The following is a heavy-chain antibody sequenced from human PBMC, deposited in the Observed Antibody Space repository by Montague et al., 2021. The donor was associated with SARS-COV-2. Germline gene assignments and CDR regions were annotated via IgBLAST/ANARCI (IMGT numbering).Heavy chain of an antibody. Sequence: SETLSLTCTVSGYSISSGYYWGWIRQPPGKGLEWIGSIYYSGSTNYNPSLKSRVTISVDTSKNQFSLKLSSVTAADTAVYYCAREVRYYYDSSGPGAFDIWGQGTMVTVSS. V-gene: IGHV4-38-2*02. CDR1: GYSISSGYY. D-gene: IGHD3-22*01. CDR2: IYYSGST. J-gene: IGHJ3*02. CDR3: AREVRYYYDSSGPGAFDI.